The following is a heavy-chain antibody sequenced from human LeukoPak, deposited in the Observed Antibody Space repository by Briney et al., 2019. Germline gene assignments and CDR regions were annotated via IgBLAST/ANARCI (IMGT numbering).Heavy chain of an antibody. J-gene: IGHJ4*02. CDR3: ARSKGIAAAGNNFDY. D-gene: IGHD6-13*01. Sequence: SQTLSLTCTVSGGSISSGGYYWSWIRQHPGKGLEWIGYIYYGGSTYYNPSLKSRVTISVDTSKSQFSLKLSSVTAADTAVYYCARSKGIAAAGNNFDYWGQGTLVTVSS. CDR1: GGSISSGGYY. CDR2: IYYGGST. V-gene: IGHV4-31*03.